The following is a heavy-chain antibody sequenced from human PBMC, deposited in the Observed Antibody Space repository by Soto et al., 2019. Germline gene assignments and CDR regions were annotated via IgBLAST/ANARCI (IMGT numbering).Heavy chain of an antibody. D-gene: IGHD1-7*01. Sequence: QVQLVQSGAEVKKSGSSVKVACKVSGDTFSNYAINWVRRAPGQGLEWMGAIVPIFRTTNYAQKFQGRVTITADEATITAYMELSRRRSDDTATYYCAREASAPGTFREDASDIWGQGTKVTVSS. CDR3: AREASAPGTFREDASDI. CDR2: IVPIFRTT. V-gene: IGHV1-69*12. CDR1: GDTFSNYA. J-gene: IGHJ3*02.